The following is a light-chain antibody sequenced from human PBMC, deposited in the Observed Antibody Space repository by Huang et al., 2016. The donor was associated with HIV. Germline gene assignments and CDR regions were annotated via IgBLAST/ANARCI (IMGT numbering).Light chain of an antibody. J-gene: IGKJ4*01. CDR3: QQYYSAPLT. CDR1: QSVLYSSNNKNY. Sequence: DIAMTQSPDSLAVSLGERATINCKSSQSVLYSSNNKNYLVWYQQKPGQPPKLLIYWASTRESGVPDRFSGSGSGTDFTLTISSLQAEDVAVYYCQQYYSAPLTFGGGTKVEIK. CDR2: WAS. V-gene: IGKV4-1*01.